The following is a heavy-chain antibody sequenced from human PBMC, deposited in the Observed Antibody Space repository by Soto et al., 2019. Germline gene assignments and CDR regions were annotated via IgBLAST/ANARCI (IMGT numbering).Heavy chain of an antibody. CDR2: ISAYNGNT. CDR3: AKDGGADGYFGNWLDP. J-gene: IGHJ5*02. CDR1: GYTFTNFG. D-gene: IGHD5-12*01. V-gene: IGHV1-18*01. Sequence: QVQLVQSGAEVKKPGASVKVSCKASGYTFTNFGISWVRQAPGQGLEWMGWISAYNGNTNYAQKFQGRVTMTTDTATSTAYMEVRSLRFDDTAVYYCAKDGGADGYFGNWLDPWGQGTLVTVSS.